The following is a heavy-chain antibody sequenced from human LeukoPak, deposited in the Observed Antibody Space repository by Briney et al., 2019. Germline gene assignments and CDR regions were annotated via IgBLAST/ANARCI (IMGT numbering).Heavy chain of an antibody. Sequence: SETLSLTCTVSGGSLSSSSYYWGWIRQPPGKGLEWIGSIYYSGSTYYNPSLKSRVTISVDTSKNQFSLKLSSVTAADTAVYYCATTPLWSGYYRSWGQGTLVTVSS. V-gene: IGHV4-39*07. CDR2: IYYSGST. CDR3: ATTPLWSGYYRS. J-gene: IGHJ5*02. D-gene: IGHD3-3*01. CDR1: GGSLSSSSYY.